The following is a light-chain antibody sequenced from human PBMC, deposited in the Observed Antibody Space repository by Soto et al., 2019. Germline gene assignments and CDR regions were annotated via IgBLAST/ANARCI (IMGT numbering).Light chain of an antibody. J-gene: IGLJ3*02. CDR1: SSDVGGYNY. Sequence: QSALTQPASVSGSPGQSITISCTGTSSDVGGYNYVSWYQQHPGKAPKLMIYEVTNRPSGVSDRCSGSRSGNTASLTISGLQAEDEYDYYCCSYTSSSAWVFGGGTKLTVL. CDR2: EVT. V-gene: IGLV2-14*01. CDR3: CSYTSSSAWV.